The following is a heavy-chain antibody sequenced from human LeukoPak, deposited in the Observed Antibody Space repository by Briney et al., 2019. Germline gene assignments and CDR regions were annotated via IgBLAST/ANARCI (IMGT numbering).Heavy chain of an antibody. CDR2: IIPIFGTA. CDR1: GGTFSSYA. J-gene: IGHJ4*02. CDR3: ARDPDYGDYQGY. V-gene: IGHV1-69*06. D-gene: IGHD4-17*01. Sequence: GASVKVSCKASGGTFSSYAISWVRQAPGQGLEWMGGIIPIFGTANYAQKFQGRVTITADKSTSTAYMELSCLRSEDTAVYYCARDPDYGDYQGYWGQGTLVTVSS.